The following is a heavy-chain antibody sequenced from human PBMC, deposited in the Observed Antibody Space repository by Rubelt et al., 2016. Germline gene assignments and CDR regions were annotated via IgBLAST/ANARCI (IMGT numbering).Heavy chain of an antibody. J-gene: IGHJ4*02. D-gene: IGHD3-3*01. CDR3: ARVSKGYED. CDR2: MNPNSGNT. V-gene: IGHV1-8*02. Sequence: QVQLVQSGAEVKKPGSSVKVSCKASGGTFSSYAISWVRQAPGQGLEWMGWMNPNSGNTGYAQKFQGRGTMTRNTSISTAYMELSSLRSEDTAVYYCARVSKGYEDWGQGTLVTVSS. CDR1: GGTFSSYA.